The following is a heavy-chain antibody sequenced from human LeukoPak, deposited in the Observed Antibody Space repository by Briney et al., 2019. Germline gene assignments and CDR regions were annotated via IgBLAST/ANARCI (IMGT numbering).Heavy chain of an antibody. V-gene: IGHV3-33*01. CDR2: IWYDGSNK. Sequence: GGSLRLSCTASAFPFSNHGMHWVRQAPGKGLECVAVIWYDGSNKYYADSVKGRFTISRDNSKNTVYLQMNSLRDEDTAVYYCARGSFSSLPGPHHGMDVWGQGTTATVSS. D-gene: IGHD6-13*01. J-gene: IGHJ6*02. CDR1: AFPFSNHG. CDR3: ARGSFSSLPGPHHGMDV.